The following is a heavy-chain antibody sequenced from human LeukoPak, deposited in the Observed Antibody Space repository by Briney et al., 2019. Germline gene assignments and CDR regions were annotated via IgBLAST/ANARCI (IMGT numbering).Heavy chain of an antibody. D-gene: IGHD5-24*01. CDR3: ARRDVYNAFDI. CDR1: GFTVSSNH. Sequence: GGSLRLSGAASGFTVSSNHMSWVRQAPGKGLEWVSVIYTGGSTSYADSVKGRYTISRDTSKNTLYLQMNSLRAEDTAVYYCARRDVYNAFDIWGQGTMVTVSS. CDR2: IYTGGST. V-gene: IGHV3-53*01. J-gene: IGHJ3*02.